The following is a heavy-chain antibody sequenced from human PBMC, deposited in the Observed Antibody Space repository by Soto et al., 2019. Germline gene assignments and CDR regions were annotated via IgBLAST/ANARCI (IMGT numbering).Heavy chain of an antibody. V-gene: IGHV1-8*01. D-gene: IGHD3-16*01. CDR2: MNPGSGDT. J-gene: IGHJ5*02. Sequence: ASVKVSCKASGYSFTNNDVSWVRQASGQGLEWMGWMNPGSGDTGYAQKFQGRVTMTRDISIATAYMELSSLRSDDTAIYYCARMATFGSLNWFDPWGQGTLVTVSS. CDR3: ARMATFGSLNWFDP. CDR1: GYSFTNND.